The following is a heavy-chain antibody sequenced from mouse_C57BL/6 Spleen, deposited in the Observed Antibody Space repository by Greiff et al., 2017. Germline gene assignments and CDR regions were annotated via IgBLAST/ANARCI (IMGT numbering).Heavy chain of an antibody. CDR2: IYPGSGST. Sequence: VQLQQSGAELVKPGASVKMSCKASGYTFTSYWITWVKQRPGQGLEWIGDIYPGSGSTNYNEKFKSKATLTVDTSSSTAYMQLSSLTSVDSAVYYCARTSSGDCDYWGQGTTLTVSS. CDR1: GYTFTSYW. CDR3: ARTSSGDCDY. D-gene: IGHD3-2*02. J-gene: IGHJ2*01. V-gene: IGHV1-55*01.